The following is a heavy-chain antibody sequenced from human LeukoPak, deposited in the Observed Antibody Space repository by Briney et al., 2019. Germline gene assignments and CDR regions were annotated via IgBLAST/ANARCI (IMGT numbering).Heavy chain of an antibody. CDR1: GFTFSSYG. D-gene: IGHD2-15*01. J-gene: IGHJ3*02. V-gene: IGHV3-30*18. Sequence: PGGSLRLSYAASGFTFSSYGMHWVRQAPGKGLEWVAVISYDGSNKYYADSVKGRFTISRDNSKNTLYLQMNSLRAEDTAVYYCAKGFSSWVTPSAFDIWGQGTMVTVSS. CDR2: ISYDGSNK. CDR3: AKGFSSWVTPSAFDI.